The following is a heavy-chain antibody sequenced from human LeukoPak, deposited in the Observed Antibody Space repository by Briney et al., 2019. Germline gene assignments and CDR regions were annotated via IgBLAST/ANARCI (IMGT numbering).Heavy chain of an antibody. CDR2: INPNSGGT. CDR3: ARCETLDPTCFDY. CDR1: GYTFTGYY. V-gene: IGHV1-2*04. D-gene: IGHD6-6*01. J-gene: IGHJ4*02. Sequence: ASVKVSCKASGYTFTGYYMHWVRQAPGQGLEWMGWINPNSGGTNYAQKFQGWVTMTRDTSISTAYMELSRLRSDDTAVYYCARCETLDPTCFDYWGQGTLVTVSS.